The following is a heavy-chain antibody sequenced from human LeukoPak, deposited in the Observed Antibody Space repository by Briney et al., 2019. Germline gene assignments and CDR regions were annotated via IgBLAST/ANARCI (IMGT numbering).Heavy chain of an antibody. CDR1: GYTFTDYF. D-gene: IGHD6-19*01. J-gene: IGHJ4*02. CDR2: INPNSGVT. Sequence: ASVKVSCKASGYTFTDYFMNWVRQAPGQGLEWMGWINPNSGVTHYPQKFQGRVTMTRDTSIRTAYMEVSSLRSDDTAVYYCARGQQWLEAFDYWGLGTLVTVSS. V-gene: IGHV1-2*02. CDR3: ARGQQWLEAFDY.